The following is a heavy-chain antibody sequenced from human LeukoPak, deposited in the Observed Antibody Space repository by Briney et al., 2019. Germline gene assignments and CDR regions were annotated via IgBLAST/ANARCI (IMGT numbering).Heavy chain of an antibody. CDR1: GYSISSGYY. CDR2: IYYSGST. Sequence: SETLSLTCTVSGYSISSGYYWGWIRQPPGKGLEWIGSIYYSGSTYYNPSLKSRVTISVDTSKNQFSLKLSSVTAADTAVYYCAVTGIAAAGALDYWGQGTLVTVSS. CDR3: AVTGIAAAGALDY. J-gene: IGHJ4*02. D-gene: IGHD6-13*01. V-gene: IGHV4-38-2*02.